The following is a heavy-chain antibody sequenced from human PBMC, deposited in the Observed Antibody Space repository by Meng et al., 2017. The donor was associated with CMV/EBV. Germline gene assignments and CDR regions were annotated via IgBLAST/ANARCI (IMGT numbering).Heavy chain of an antibody. J-gene: IGHJ6*02. CDR2: IKQDGSEK. CDR3: ARFVASGSPRPYYYYYYGMDV. V-gene: IGHV3-7*01. Sequence: GESLKISCAASGFTFSSYWMSWVRQAPGKGLEWVANIKQDGSEKYYVDSVKGRFTISRDNAKNSLYLQMNSLRAEDTAVYYCARFVASGSPRPYYYYYYGMDVWGQGTTVTVSS. D-gene: IGHD1-26*01. CDR1: GFTFSSYW.